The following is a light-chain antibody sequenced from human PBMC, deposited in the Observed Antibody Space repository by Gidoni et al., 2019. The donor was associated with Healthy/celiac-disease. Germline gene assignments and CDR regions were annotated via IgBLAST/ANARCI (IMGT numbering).Light chain of an antibody. CDR1: QSISSY. V-gene: IGKV1-39*01. Sequence: DSQMTQSPSSLSASVGDRVTITCRASQSISSYLNWYQQKPGKAPKLLIYAASSLQSVVPSRFSGSGSGTDFTLTISSLQPEDFATYYCQQSYSTPLTFGGGTKVEIK. CDR2: AAS. CDR3: QQSYSTPLT. J-gene: IGKJ4*01.